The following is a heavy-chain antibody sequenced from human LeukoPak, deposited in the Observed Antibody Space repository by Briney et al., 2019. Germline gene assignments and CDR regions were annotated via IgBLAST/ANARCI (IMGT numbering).Heavy chain of an antibody. J-gene: IGHJ4*02. Sequence: GGSLRLSCAASGFTFSSSWMHWLRQGPGKGLVWVARISGDGVTTTYADSVKGRFTISRDNARDTLYLEMSGLTADDRGTYYCARGGPPFYWGQGSLVIVST. CDR2: ISGDGVTT. CDR3: ARGGPPFY. V-gene: IGHV3-74*01. CDR1: GFTFSSSW.